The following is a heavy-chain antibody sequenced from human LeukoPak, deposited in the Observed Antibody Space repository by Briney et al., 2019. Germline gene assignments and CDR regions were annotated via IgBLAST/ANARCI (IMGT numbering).Heavy chain of an antibody. J-gene: IGHJ4*02. CDR3: ARVHRSGSYDY. CDR2: ISSSGSTI. CDR1: GFTFSSYE. D-gene: IGHD1-26*01. Sequence: QAGGSLRLSCAASGFTFSSYEMNWVRQAPGKGLEWVSYISSSGSTIYYADSVKGRFTISRDNAKNSLYLQMNSLRAEDTAVYYCARVHRSGSYDYWGQGTLVTVSS. V-gene: IGHV3-48*03.